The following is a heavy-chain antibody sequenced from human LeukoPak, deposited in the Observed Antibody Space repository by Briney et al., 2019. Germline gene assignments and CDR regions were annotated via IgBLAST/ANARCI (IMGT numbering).Heavy chain of an antibody. V-gene: IGHV4-59*01. CDR2: MYYSGST. CDR1: GGSISSYY. D-gene: IGHD5-12*01. J-gene: IGHJ4*02. Sequence: SETLSLTCTVSGGSISSYYGSWVRQPPGKGLEWIGYMYYSGSTNYNPSLKSRVTISVDTSKNQFSLKLSSVTAADTAVYYCARVGNIVATIPSRIFDYWGQGTLVTVSS. CDR3: ARVGNIVATIPSRIFDY.